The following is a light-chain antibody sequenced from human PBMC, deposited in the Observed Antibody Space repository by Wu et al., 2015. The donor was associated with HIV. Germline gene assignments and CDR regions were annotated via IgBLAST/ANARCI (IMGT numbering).Light chain of an antibody. CDR3: QQRSNWLYS. J-gene: IGKJ2*03. CDR2: DAS. Sequence: EIVLTQSPGTLSLSPGERATLSCRASQSVSSSYLAWYQQKPGQAPRLLIYDASNRATGIPARFSGSGSGTDFTLTISSLEPEDFAVYYCQQRSNWLYSFGQGTKLEIK. CDR1: QSVSSSY. V-gene: IGKV3D-20*02.